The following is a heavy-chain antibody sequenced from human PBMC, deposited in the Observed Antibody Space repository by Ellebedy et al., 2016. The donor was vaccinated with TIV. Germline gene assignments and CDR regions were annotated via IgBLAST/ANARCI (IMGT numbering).Heavy chain of an antibody. CDR3: ARDRSSGWFKRDQYRSDY. V-gene: IGHV3-7*03. J-gene: IGHJ4*02. CDR2: IKQDGREK. D-gene: IGHD6-19*01. CDR1: GFTFSSYW. Sequence: GESLKISCAASGFTFSSYWMSWVRQAPGKGLEWVANIKQDGREKYSVDSVKGRFTISRDNAKNSLYLQMNSLRAEDTAVYYCARDRSSGWFKRDQYRSDYWGQGTLVTVSS.